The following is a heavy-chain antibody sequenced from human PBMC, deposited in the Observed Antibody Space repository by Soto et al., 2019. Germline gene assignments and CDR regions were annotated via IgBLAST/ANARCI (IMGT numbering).Heavy chain of an antibody. CDR2: IFSNDEK. D-gene: IGHD6-19*01. V-gene: IGHV2-26*01. CDR1: GFSLSNARMG. J-gene: IGHJ4*02. Sequence: QVTLKESGPVLVKPTETLTLTCTVSGFSLSNARMGVSWIRQPPGKALEWLAHIFSNDEKSYSTSLKSRLTISKDTSKSKVGLTMTNMDPVDTATYYCARIRGQWLVPGYFDYWGQGTLVTVSS. CDR3: ARIRGQWLVPGYFDY.